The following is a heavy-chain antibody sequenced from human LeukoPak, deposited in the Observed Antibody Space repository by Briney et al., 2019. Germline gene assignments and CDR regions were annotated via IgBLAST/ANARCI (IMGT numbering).Heavy chain of an antibody. Sequence: ASVKVSCKASGYTFTGYYMHWVRQAPGQGLEWMGWINPNSGGTNYAQKFQGRVTMTRDTSISTAYMELSRLRSEDTAVYYCATALAVADPYYFDYWGQGTLVTVSS. CDR3: ATALAVADPYYFDY. D-gene: IGHD6-19*01. CDR1: GYTFTGYY. CDR2: INPNSGGT. J-gene: IGHJ4*02. V-gene: IGHV1-2*02.